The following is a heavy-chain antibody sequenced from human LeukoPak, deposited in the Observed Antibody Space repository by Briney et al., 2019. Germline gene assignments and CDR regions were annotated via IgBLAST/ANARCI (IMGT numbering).Heavy chain of an antibody. CDR1: GYTFTGYY. D-gene: IGHD6-19*01. Sequence: WASVKVSCKASGYTFTGYYMHWVRQAPGQGLEWMGWINPNSGGTNYAQKFQGRVTMTRDTSISTAYMELSRLRSDDTAVYYCARGGWVLRNPIHYWGQGTLVTVSS. CDR2: INPNSGGT. J-gene: IGHJ4*02. V-gene: IGHV1-2*02. CDR3: ARGGWVLRNPIHY.